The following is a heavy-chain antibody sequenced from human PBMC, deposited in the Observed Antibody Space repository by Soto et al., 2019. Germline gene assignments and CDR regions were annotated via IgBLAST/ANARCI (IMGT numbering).Heavy chain of an antibody. CDR3: AHLGDSRWFDF. J-gene: IGHJ4*02. V-gene: IGHV2-5*02. CDR1: GFSLSTRGVG. CDR2: IYWDDDK. Sequence: QITLKESGPTLVKPTQTLTLTCTFSGFSLSTRGVGVGWIRQPPGKALEWLALIYWDDDKRYSPSLKTRLTXTKXTSKNQVVLTMINMDPVDTATSACAHLGDSRWFDFWGQGNLVTVS. D-gene: IGHD6-13*01.